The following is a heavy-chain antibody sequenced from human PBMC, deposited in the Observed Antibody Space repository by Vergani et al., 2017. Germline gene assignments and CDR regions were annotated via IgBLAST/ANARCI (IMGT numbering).Heavy chain of an antibody. J-gene: IGHJ5*02. CDR2: TWYDGNNK. CDR1: GVTFNQYC. D-gene: IGHD5/OR15-5a*01. V-gene: IGHV3-33*01. Sequence: QVQLVESGGGVVQPGRSLRLSCAASGVTFNQYCMHWVRQAPGKGLEWVAVTWYDGNNKQYADSVKGRFTISRDNSKSTMYLQMNSLRDGDTGVYYCARDLRLLYNRFDPWGQGTLVTVSS. CDR3: ARDLRLLYNRFDP.